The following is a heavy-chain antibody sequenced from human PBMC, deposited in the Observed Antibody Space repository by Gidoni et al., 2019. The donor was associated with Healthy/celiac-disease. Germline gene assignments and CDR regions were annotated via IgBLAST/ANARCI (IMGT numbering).Heavy chain of an antibody. CDR2: IYYCGST. CDR1: GGSISSYY. V-gene: IGHV4-59*01. D-gene: IGHD1-26*01. Sequence: PGLVKPSETLSLTCTVSGGSISSYYWSWIRQPPGKGLEWIGYIYYCGSTNYNPSLKSRVTISVDTSKNQFSLKLSSVTAADTAVYYCARGPGSYSLFDYWGQGTLVTVSS. CDR3: ARGPGSYSLFDY. J-gene: IGHJ4*02.